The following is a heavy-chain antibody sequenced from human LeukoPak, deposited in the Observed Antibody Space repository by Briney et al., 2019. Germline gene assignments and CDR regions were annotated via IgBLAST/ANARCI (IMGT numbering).Heavy chain of an antibody. CDR3: AKDPNRYFYDSSGYFDF. Sequence: GRSLRLSCAASGFTFSSYGMHWVRQAPGKGLEWVAVISYDGSNKYYADSVKGRFTISRDNSKNTLYLQMNSLRAEDTAVYYCAKDPNRYFYDSSGYFDFWGQGTLVTVSS. CDR2: ISYDGSNK. CDR1: GFTFSSYG. J-gene: IGHJ4*02. V-gene: IGHV3-30*18. D-gene: IGHD3-22*01.